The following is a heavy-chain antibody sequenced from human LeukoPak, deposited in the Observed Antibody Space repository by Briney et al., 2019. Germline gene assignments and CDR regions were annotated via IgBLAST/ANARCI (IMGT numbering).Heavy chain of an antibody. D-gene: IGHD6-6*01. CDR2: IYPSGGRT. CDR1: GYTFSVYF. Sequence: ASVTVSCKASGYTFSVYFINWVRQAPGQGLEWMGIIYPSGGRTNYAQKFQGRVTMTRDMSTSTVYMELSSLRSEDTAVYYCASRTRPDVGAFDIWGQGTMVTVSS. CDR3: ASRTRPDVGAFDI. V-gene: IGHV1-46*01. J-gene: IGHJ3*02.